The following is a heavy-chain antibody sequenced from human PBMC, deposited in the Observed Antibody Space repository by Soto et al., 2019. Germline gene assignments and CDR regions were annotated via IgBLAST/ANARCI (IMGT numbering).Heavy chain of an antibody. V-gene: IGHV1-18*01. J-gene: IGHJ3*02. D-gene: IGHD6-19*01. Sequence: ASVKVSCKASGYTFTSYGISWVRQAPGQGLEWMGWISAYNGNTNYAQKLQGRVTMTTDTSTSTAHVELRSLRSDDTAVYYCASSRQWLVKGAFDIWGQGTMVTVSS. CDR1: GYTFTSYG. CDR2: ISAYNGNT. CDR3: ASSRQWLVKGAFDI.